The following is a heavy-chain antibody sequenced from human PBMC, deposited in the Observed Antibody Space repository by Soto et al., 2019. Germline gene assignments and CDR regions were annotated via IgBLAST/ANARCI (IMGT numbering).Heavy chain of an antibody. V-gene: IGHV3-21*06. CDR1: GLTFSTYS. CDR2: ISRTSSYI. J-gene: IGHJ5*02. D-gene: IGHD1-26*01. CDR3: VSDQKREHFETCGPNWFAT. Sequence: PGGSLRLSCVVSGLTFSTYSMNWVRQTPGKGLEWVSSISRTSSYIYYRDSVKGRFTISRDNAKNSLYLQMNGLRVEDTAVYYCVSDQKREHFETCGPNWFATWGPGTLGTGSS.